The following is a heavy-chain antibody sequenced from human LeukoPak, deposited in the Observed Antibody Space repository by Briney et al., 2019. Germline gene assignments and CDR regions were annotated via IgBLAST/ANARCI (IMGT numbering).Heavy chain of an antibody. V-gene: IGHV3-23*01. Sequence: GGSLDLPCAAPGFPFGSLAMTGARRAPGKGREWVPAFSGSGGSTYYAASVKGRFTISRDNSKNTLYLQMNSLRAEDTAVYYCAKAGIVGASFWYFDLWGRGTLVTVSS. CDR2: FSGSGGST. CDR1: GFPFGSLA. J-gene: IGHJ2*01. D-gene: IGHD1-26*01. CDR3: AKAGIVGASFWYFDL.